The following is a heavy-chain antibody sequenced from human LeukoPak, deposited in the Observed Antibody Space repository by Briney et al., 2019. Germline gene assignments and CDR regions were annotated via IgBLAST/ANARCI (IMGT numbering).Heavy chain of an antibody. J-gene: IGHJ6*03. V-gene: IGHV4-61*08. D-gene: IGHD4-11*01. CDR1: GGSISSGDYY. CDR2: IYYSGST. Sequence: PSETLSLTCTVSGGSISSGDYYWSWIRQPPGKGLEWIGYIYYSGSTNYNPSLKSRVTISVDTSKNQFSLKLNSVTAADTAVYYCARIPVPTVTTICYYMDVWGKGTTVTVSS. CDR3: ARIPVPTVTTICYYMDV.